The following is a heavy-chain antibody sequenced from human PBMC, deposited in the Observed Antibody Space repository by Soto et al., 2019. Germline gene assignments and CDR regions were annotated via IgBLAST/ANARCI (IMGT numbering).Heavy chain of an antibody. D-gene: IGHD3-10*01. CDR2: ICTSAST. J-gene: IGHJ6*02. CDR3: ARDNEGTMVRGVIPTYYYYYGMDV. CDR1: GGSISSYY. V-gene: IGHV4-4*07. Sequence: PSETLSLTCTVSGGSISSYYWRWIRQPAGKGLEWVGRICTSASTNYNPSPTSRVTMSADTSKNQFSLKRSSVTAADTAVYYWARDNEGTMVRGVIPTYYYYYGMDVWGQGTTVT.